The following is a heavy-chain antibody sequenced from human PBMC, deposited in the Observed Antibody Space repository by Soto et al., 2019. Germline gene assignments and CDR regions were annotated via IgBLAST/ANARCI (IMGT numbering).Heavy chain of an antibody. CDR1: GGTFTSYA. Sequence: QVQLVQSGAEVKKPGSSVKVSCKASGGTFTSYAISWVRQAPGQGLEWMGGIIPIFGTTNYAHNFLHRVTMTADESTSTAYMELSSLRSEDTAVYYCASPSGKSGDYGGYDAFVIWGQGTMVTVSS. D-gene: IGHD4-17*01. CDR3: ASPSGKSGDYGGYDAFVI. CDR2: IIPIFGTT. V-gene: IGHV1-69*01. J-gene: IGHJ3*02.